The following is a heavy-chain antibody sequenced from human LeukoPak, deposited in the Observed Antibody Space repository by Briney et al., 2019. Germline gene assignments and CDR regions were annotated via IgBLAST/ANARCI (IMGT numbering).Heavy chain of an antibody. CDR2: ISYDGSNK. J-gene: IGHJ4*02. CDR1: GFTFSSCA. Sequence: PGGSLRLSCAASGFTFSSCAMHWVRQAPGKGLEWVAVISYDGSNKYYADSVKGRFTISRDNSKNTLYLQMNSLRAEDTAVYYCASDHYYDSSAGIGDYWGQGTLVTVSS. V-gene: IGHV3-30-3*01. D-gene: IGHD3-22*01. CDR3: ASDHYYDSSAGIGDY.